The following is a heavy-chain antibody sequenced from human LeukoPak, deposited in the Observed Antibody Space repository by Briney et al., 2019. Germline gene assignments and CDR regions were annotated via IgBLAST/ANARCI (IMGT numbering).Heavy chain of an antibody. D-gene: IGHD6-19*01. Sequence: GGSLGLSCAASGFSFSDYWMHWVRQVPGKGLVWVSRISNDGSHTLYADSVRGRFTISRDNAKNTLFLQMNSLRAEDTAVYYCARAVTGLDDYWGQGTLVTVSS. CDR2: ISNDGSHT. CDR3: ARAVTGLDDY. V-gene: IGHV3-74*01. J-gene: IGHJ4*02. CDR1: GFSFSDYW.